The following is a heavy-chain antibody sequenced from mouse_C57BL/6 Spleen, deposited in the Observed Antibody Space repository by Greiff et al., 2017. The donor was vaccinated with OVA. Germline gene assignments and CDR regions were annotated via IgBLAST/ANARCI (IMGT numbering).Heavy chain of an antibody. J-gene: IGHJ1*03. CDR3: ARPHYGSSYGYFDV. Sequence: QVQLQQSGAELARPSASVKMSCKASGYTFTSYTMHWVKQRPGQGLEWIGYINPSSGYTKYNQKFKDKATLTADKSSSTAYMQLSSLTSEDSAVYYCARPHYGSSYGYFDVWGTGTTVTVSS. V-gene: IGHV1-4*01. D-gene: IGHD1-1*01. CDR2: INPSSGYT. CDR1: GYTFTSYT.